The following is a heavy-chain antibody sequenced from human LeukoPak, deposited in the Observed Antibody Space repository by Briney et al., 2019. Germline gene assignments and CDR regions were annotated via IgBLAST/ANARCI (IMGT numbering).Heavy chain of an antibody. CDR2: IYYSGST. D-gene: IGHD6-19*01. CDR1: GGSISSYY. V-gene: IGHV4-59*01. CDR3: ARVWGAVAGTSYFDY. Sequence: SETLSRTCTVSGGSISSYYWSWIRQPPGKGLEWIGYIYYSGSTNYNPSLKSRVTISVDTSKNQFSLRLSSVTAADTAVSYCARVWGAVAGTSYFDYWGQGTLVTVSS. J-gene: IGHJ4*02.